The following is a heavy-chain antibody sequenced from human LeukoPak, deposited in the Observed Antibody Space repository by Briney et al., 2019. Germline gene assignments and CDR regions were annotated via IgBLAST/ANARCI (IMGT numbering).Heavy chain of an antibody. D-gene: IGHD3-9*01. CDR2: FDPKDGET. CDR1: GYTLTELS. CDR3: ATARGILTGYPDAFDI. V-gene: IGHV1-24*01. Sequence: ASVKVSCKVSGYTLTELSMHWVRQAPGKGLEWMGGFDPKDGETIYAQKFQGRVTMTEDTSTDTAYMELSSLRSEDTAVYYCATARGILTGYPDAFDIWGQGTMVTVSS. J-gene: IGHJ3*02.